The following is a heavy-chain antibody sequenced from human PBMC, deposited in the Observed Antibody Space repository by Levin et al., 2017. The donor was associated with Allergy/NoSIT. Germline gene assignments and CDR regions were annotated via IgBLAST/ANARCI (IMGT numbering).Heavy chain of an antibody. CDR2: TYYRSKWYN. D-gene: IGHD6-13*01. CDR3: AREGGSSSFRLLGWYFDL. V-gene: IGHV6-1*01. Sequence: SQTLSLTCAISGDSVSSNSAAWNWIRQSPSRGLEWLGRTYYRSKWYNDYAVSVKSRITINPDTSKNQFSLQLNSVTPEDTAVYYCAREGGSSSFRLLGWYFDLWGRGTLVTVSS. CDR1: GDSVSSNSAA. J-gene: IGHJ2*01.